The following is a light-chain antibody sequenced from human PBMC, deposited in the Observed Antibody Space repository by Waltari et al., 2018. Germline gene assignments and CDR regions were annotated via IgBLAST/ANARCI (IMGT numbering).Light chain of an antibody. J-gene: IGLJ1*01. Sequence: QSALTQPVYVSGSPGQSITSSCTSTISDVGGYNYGAWYKQTPGKAPKLLIYDVTNRPPGVSIRFSGSKSGNTASLTISGLQAEDEADYHCSSFTSSSTLVFGTGTKVTFL. CDR1: ISDVGGYNY. CDR2: DVT. V-gene: IGLV2-14*03. CDR3: SSFTSSSTLV.